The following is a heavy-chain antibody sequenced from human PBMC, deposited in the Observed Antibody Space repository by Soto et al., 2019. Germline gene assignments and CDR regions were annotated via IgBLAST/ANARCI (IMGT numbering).Heavy chain of an antibody. CDR2: IYYSGST. CDR3: ARRWGSAADY. J-gene: IGHJ4*02. V-gene: IGHV4-59*08. Sequence: QVQLQESGPGLVKPSETLSLTCTVSGGSISSYYWSWIRQPPGKGLEWIGYIYYSGSTNYNPSLKRRGTLSVDTSKNQFSLKLSSVTAADTAVYYCARRWGSAADYWGQGTLVTVSS. CDR1: GGSISSYY. D-gene: IGHD2-15*01.